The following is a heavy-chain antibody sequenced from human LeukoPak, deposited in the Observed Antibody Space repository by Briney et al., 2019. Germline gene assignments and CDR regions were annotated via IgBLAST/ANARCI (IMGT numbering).Heavy chain of an antibody. Sequence: PGGSLRLSCAASGFTFSSYGMHWVRQAPGKGLEWVAVIWYDGSNKYYADSVKGRFTISRDNARNSLYVQMNNLRAEDTAVYYCARTSGDPFDFWGQGTLVAVS. CDR1: GFTFSSYG. J-gene: IGHJ4*02. D-gene: IGHD4-17*01. CDR3: ARTSGDPFDF. V-gene: IGHV3-33*01. CDR2: IWYDGSNK.